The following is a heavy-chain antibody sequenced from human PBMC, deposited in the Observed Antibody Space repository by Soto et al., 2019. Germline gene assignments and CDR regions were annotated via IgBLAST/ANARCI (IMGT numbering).Heavy chain of an antibody. Sequence: SETLSLTCTVSGGSISSGDYYWSGIRHPPGKGLEWIGYIYYSGSTYYNPSLKSRVTISVDTSKNQFSLKLSSVTAADTAVYYCARSDFWSGWRFDPWGQGTLVTVSS. J-gene: IGHJ5*02. CDR3: ARSDFWSGWRFDP. CDR1: GGSISSGDYY. D-gene: IGHD3-3*01. CDR2: IYYSGST. V-gene: IGHV4-30-4*01.